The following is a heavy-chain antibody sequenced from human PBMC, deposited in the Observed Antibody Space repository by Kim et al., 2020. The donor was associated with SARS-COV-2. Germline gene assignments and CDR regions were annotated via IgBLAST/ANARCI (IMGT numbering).Heavy chain of an antibody. V-gene: IGHV3-11*06. CDR2: ISSSSSYT. CDR3: ARSRDYGSGSYYDDY. CDR1: GFTFSDYY. D-gene: IGHD3-10*01. Sequence: GGSLRLSCAASGFTFSDYYMSWIRQAPGKGLEWVSYISSSSSYTNYADSVKGRFTISRDNAKNSLYLQMNSLRAEDTAVYYCARSRDYGSGSYYDDYWGQGTLVTVSS. J-gene: IGHJ4*02.